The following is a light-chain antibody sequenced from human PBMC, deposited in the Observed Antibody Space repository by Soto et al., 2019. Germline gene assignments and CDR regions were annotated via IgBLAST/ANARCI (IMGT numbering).Light chain of an antibody. CDR3: GSITRSTTSV. CDR2: DVT. CDR1: STYVGGFEY. V-gene: IGLV2-14*01. J-gene: IGLJ1*01. Sequence: VLSQPASVSGSPVQSITISCTGASTYVGGFEYVSWYQHQPGKAPKLIIYDVTKRPSGVSNRFSASKSGNTASLTISGIQAEDEGDYYCGSITRSTTSVFGTGTKVTVL.